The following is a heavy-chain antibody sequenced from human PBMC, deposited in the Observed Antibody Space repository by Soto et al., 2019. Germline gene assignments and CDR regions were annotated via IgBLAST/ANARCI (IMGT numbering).Heavy chain of an antibody. CDR1: GGSISSGDYY. Sequence: PSETLSLTCTVSGGSISSGDYYWSWIRQPPGKGLEWIGYIYYSGSTYYNPSLKSRVTISVDTSKNQFSLKLSSVTAADTAVYYCAREVMVRGVIYWFDPWGQGTLVTVSS. CDR3: AREVMVRGVIYWFDP. J-gene: IGHJ5*02. D-gene: IGHD3-10*01. CDR2: IYYSGST. V-gene: IGHV4-30-4*01.